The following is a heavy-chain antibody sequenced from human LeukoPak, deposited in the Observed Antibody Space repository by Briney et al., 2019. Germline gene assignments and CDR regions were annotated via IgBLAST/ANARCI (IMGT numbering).Heavy chain of an antibody. CDR3: AKDLRWLQRYWYFDL. CDR1: GFTFSDYY. J-gene: IGHJ2*01. Sequence: SGGSLRLSCAASGFTFSDYYMSWIRQAPGKGLEWVSYISSSGSTIYYADSVKGRFTISRDNSKNTLYLQMNSLRAEDTAVYYCAKDLRWLQRYWYFDLWGRGTLVTVSS. D-gene: IGHD5-24*01. CDR2: ISSSGSTI. V-gene: IGHV3-11*01.